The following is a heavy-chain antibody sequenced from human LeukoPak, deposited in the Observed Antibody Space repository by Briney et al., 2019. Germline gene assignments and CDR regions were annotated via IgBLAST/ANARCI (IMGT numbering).Heavy chain of an antibody. D-gene: IGHD4-17*01. CDR1: GFTFSSYW. V-gene: IGHV3-7*01. CDR2: IRQDGSQK. J-gene: IGHJ5*02. CDR3: VAYGGNWFDP. Sequence: PGGSLRLSCAASGFTFSSYWMSWVRQAPGKGLEWVATIRQDGSQKYYVDSVKGRFTISRDNAKNSLYLQMNSLRAEDTAVYYCVAYGGNWFDPWGQGTLVTVSS.